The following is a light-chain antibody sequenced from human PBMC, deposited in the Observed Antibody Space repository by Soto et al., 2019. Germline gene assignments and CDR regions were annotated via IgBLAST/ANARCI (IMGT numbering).Light chain of an antibody. CDR2: GAS. Sequence: DVQVTQSPSFVSASVGDRVTITCRASQGIGTWLAWYQQKPGAAPNLLISGASNLESGVPARFSGSGLGTHFTFTIVSLQPEDSATYYWQQTNSFPITFGQGTRLEI. CDR3: QQTNSFPIT. J-gene: IGKJ5*01. V-gene: IGKV1D-12*01. CDR1: QGIGTW.